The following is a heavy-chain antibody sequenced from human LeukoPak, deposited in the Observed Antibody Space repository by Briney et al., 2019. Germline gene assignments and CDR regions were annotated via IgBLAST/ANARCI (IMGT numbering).Heavy chain of an antibody. Sequence: GGSLRLSCAASGFTFGSCWMNWVRQTPGKGLEWVANINQDGSQKFYVDSVKGRFTISRDNVRNSLYLQMNSLRAEDTAMYYCARDAGNSGYGCDLWGQGTLVTVSS. D-gene: IGHD5-12*01. CDR2: INQDGSQK. CDR1: GFTFGSCW. CDR3: ARDAGNSGYGCDL. V-gene: IGHV3-7*01. J-gene: IGHJ5*02.